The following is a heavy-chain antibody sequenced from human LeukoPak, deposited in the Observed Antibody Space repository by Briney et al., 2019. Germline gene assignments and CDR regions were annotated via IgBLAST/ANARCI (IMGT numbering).Heavy chain of an antibody. Sequence: GGSLRHSCAASGFTFSSYGMHWVRQAPGKGLEWVAFIRYDGSNKYYADSVKGRFTISRDNSKNTLYLQMNSLRAEDTAVYYCAKARYSSGWEEDYWGQGTLVTVSS. CDR3: AKARYSSGWEEDY. V-gene: IGHV3-30*02. CDR2: IRYDGSNK. J-gene: IGHJ4*02. D-gene: IGHD6-19*01. CDR1: GFTFSSYG.